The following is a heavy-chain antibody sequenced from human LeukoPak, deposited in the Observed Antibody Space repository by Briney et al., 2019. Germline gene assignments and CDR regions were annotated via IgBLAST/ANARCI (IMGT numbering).Heavy chain of an antibody. J-gene: IGHJ4*02. CDR3: ARSVGGATPLDY. V-gene: IGHV1-3*01. CDR2: INAGNGNK. Sequence: ASVKVSCKASGYTFTSYAMHWVRQAPGQRLEWMGWINAGNGNKKYSQKFQGRVTITRDTSASTAYMELSSLRSEDTAVYYCARSVGGATPLDYWGQGTLVTVSS. CDR1: GYTFTSYA. D-gene: IGHD1-26*01.